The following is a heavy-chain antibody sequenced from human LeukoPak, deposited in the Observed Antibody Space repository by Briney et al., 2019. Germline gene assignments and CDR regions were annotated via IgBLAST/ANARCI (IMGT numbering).Heavy chain of an antibody. CDR2: IYRSGST. Sequence: PGGCLRLSCAASGFTVSSNYMSWVRQAPGKGLEWVSVIYRSGSTYYADSVKGRFTISRDNSNNTLYLQMNSLRAEDTAVYYCARSLGFCSSSSCQEYLQHWGQGTPVTVPS. J-gene: IGHJ1*01. V-gene: IGHV3-53*01. CDR3: ARSLGFCSSSSCQEYLQH. CDR1: GFTVSSNY. D-gene: IGHD2-2*01.